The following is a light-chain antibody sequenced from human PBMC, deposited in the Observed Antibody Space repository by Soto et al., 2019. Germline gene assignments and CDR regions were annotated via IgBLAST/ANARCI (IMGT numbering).Light chain of an antibody. Sequence: EIVMTQSPATLSVSPGERATLSCRASQRVSSNLAWYQQKPGQAPRLLIYGASTRATGIPARFSGSGSGTEFTLTISSLQSEDGAVYYCQQYNNGPWTFGQGTKVEIK. V-gene: IGKV3-15*01. J-gene: IGKJ1*01. CDR3: QQYNNGPWT. CDR2: GAS. CDR1: QRVSSN.